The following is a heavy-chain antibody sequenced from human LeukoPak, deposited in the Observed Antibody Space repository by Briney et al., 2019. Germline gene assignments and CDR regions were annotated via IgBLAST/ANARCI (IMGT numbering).Heavy chain of an antibody. V-gene: IGHV3-53*01. Sequence: GGSLRLSCAASGFTFTNYRLNWVRQAPGKGLEWVSFIYSAGSTHYSDSVKGRFTISIDNSKNTLYLQMNSLRVEDTAVYYCARRAGAYSHPYDYWGQGTLVTVSS. CDR1: GFTFTNYR. J-gene: IGHJ4*02. CDR3: ARRAGAYSHPYDY. CDR2: IYSAGST. D-gene: IGHD4/OR15-4a*01.